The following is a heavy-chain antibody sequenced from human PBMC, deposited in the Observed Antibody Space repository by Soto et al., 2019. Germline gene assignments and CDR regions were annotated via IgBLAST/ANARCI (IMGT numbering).Heavy chain of an antibody. J-gene: IGHJ4*02. CDR2: VGGGGDNI. Sequence: QLLESGGGLVQPGGSLRLSCAASGFTFSSYSMNWVRQAPGKGLQWVATVGGGGDNIFYADSVKGRFTISRDDSQNMVFLQMNSLRPEDTAVYFCAKRDSGSGRSPPLINYWGQGNLVTVSS. CDR3: AKRDSGSGRSPPLINY. CDR1: GFTFSSYS. D-gene: IGHD3-10*01. V-gene: IGHV3-23*01.